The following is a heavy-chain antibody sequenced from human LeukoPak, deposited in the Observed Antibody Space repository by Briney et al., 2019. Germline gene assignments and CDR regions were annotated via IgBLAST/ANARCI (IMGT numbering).Heavy chain of an antibody. D-gene: IGHD6-19*01. CDR2: INPSGGST. CDR1: GYTFTSYY. Sequence: ASVTVSCTASGYTFTSYYMHWVRQAPGQGLEWMGIINPSGGSTSYAQKFQGRVTMTRDTSTSTVYMELSSLRSEDTAVYYCARDSPSLGGWLEHYYYYGMDVWGQGTTVTVSS. V-gene: IGHV1-46*01. CDR3: ARDSPSLGGWLEHYYYYGMDV. J-gene: IGHJ6*02.